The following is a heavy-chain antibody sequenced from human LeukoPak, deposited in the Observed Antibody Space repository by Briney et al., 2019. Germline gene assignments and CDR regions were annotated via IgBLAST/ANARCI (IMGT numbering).Heavy chain of an antibody. Sequence: GGSPRLSCEASGFTFSNYWMNWVRQAPGKRLEWVAYIKQDGSQTDYVDSVKGRFTISRDNARNSLYLHMNSLRAEDTAVYYCARGDTMSCCRFDNWGQGTLVTVSS. J-gene: IGHJ4*02. CDR2: IKQDGSQT. CDR1: GFTFSNYW. CDR3: ARGDTMSCCRFDN. V-gene: IGHV3-7*01. D-gene: IGHD3-22*01.